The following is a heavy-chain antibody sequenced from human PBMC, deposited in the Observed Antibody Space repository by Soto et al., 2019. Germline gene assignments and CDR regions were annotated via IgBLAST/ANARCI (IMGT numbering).Heavy chain of an antibody. CDR1: CGTFANSM. D-gene: IGHD6-6*01. V-gene: IGHV1-69*13. CDR2: MVPMFGTA. J-gene: IGHJ6*02. Sequence: SVQGSSKASCGTFANSMINCMRHTPGHSLEWRGEMVPMFGTATYAEKFKGRDTISATETTTTAYLELTSLSSEDTAVYYGARNGTYSSSLSQYSGMDVWGQGTTVTVSS. CDR3: ARNGTYSSSLSQYSGMDV.